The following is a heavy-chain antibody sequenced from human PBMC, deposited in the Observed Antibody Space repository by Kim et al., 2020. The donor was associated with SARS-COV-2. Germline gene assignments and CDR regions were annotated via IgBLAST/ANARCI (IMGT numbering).Heavy chain of an antibody. J-gene: IGHJ4*02. V-gene: IGHV4-34*01. D-gene: IGHD6-19*01. CDR3: ARGRHSSGFI. Sequence: STSYSPCLKRRVTLSVDTAKNQFSLKLSSVTAAASAVYYCARGRHSSGFIWGQGTLVTVSS. CDR2: ST.